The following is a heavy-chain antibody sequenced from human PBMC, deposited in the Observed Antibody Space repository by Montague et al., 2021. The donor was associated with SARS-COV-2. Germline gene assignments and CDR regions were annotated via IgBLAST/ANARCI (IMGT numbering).Heavy chain of an antibody. CDR1: GGSISSYY. CDR2: IYYSGST. J-gene: IGHJ4*02. Sequence: SETLSLTCTVSGGSISSYYWSWIRQPPGKGLEWIGYIYYSGSTNYNPSLKSRVTISVDTSKNQFSLKLSSVTAADTAVYDWAGVEGGGEIDYGGQGTAVTVSS. V-gene: IGHV4-59*01. D-gene: IGHD2-21*01. CDR3: AGVEGGGEIDY.